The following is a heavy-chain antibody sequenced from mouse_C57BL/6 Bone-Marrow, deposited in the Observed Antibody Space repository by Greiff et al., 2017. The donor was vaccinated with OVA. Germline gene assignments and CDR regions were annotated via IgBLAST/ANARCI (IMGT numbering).Heavy chain of an antibody. CDR3: ARGDYDYDAFDY. CDR1: GYTFTSYW. CDR2: LAPSDSYT. V-gene: IGHV1-69*01. J-gene: IGHJ2*01. Sequence: QVQLQQPGAELVMPGASVKLSCKASGYTFTSYWMHWVKQRPGQGLEWIGELAPSDSYTNYNQKFKGKSTLTVDKSSSTAYMQLSSLTSEDSAVYYCARGDYDYDAFDYWGQGTTLTVSS. D-gene: IGHD2-4*01.